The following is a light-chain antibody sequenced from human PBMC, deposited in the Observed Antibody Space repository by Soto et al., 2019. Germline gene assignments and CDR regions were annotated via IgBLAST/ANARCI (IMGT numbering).Light chain of an antibody. Sequence: IVLTQSPGTLSLSPGERVTLSCMASQRIASTYLTWYQQKPGQAHRLLIYGASRRATGIPDRFSGSGSGTDFSLTSSRLEPEAFAVYYCQQYGSSLYTFGQGTKLEI. CDR3: QQYGSSLYT. CDR2: GAS. J-gene: IGKJ2*01. V-gene: IGKV3-20*01. CDR1: QRIASTY.